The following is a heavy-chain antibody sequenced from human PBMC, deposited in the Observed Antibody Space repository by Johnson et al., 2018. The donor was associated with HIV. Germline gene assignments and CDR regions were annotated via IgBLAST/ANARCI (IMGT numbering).Heavy chain of an antibody. Sequence: VQLVESGGGLVQPGGSLRLSCAASGFTFSSYLMSWVRQAPGKGLEWVANINKAGSEQSYVDSVRGRFTITRDNTKNSLYLHMSSLRADDTAVYYCARGFDWHWPTSAFHVWGQGTMVSVSS. CDR3: ARGFDWHWPTSAFHV. V-gene: IGHV3-7*05. D-gene: IGHD3-9*01. J-gene: IGHJ3*01. CDR1: GFTFSSYL. CDR2: INKAGSEQ.